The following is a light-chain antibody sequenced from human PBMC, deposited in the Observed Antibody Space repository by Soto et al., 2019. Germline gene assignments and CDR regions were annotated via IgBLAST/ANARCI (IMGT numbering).Light chain of an antibody. V-gene: IGKV3-20*01. Sequence: EIVLTQSPGTLSLSPGERATLSCRASQSVSSSYLAWYQQKPGQAPRLLIYGASSRATVIPDRFSGSGSGTVFTLTISRLEPEDFAVYYCQQYGSSAYTFGQGTKLEIK. CDR3: QQYGSSAYT. CDR1: QSVSSSY. CDR2: GAS. J-gene: IGKJ2*01.